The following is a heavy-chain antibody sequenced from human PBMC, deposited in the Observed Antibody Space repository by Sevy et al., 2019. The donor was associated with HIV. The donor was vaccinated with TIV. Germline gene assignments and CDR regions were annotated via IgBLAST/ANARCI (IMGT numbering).Heavy chain of an antibody. D-gene: IGHD1-1*01. Sequence: HGGSLRLSCAASGFTFSSYSMNWVRQAPGKGLEWVSSISSSSSYIYYADSVKGRFTISRDNAKNSLYLQMNSLRAEDTAVYYCARDLHDGCGAFDIWGQGTMVTVSS. CDR2: ISSSSSYI. V-gene: IGHV3-21*01. CDR1: GFTFSSYS. CDR3: ARDLHDGCGAFDI. J-gene: IGHJ3*02.